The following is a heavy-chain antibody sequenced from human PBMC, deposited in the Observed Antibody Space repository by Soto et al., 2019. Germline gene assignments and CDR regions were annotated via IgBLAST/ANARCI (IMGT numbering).Heavy chain of an antibody. V-gene: IGHV1-18*01. CDR1: GYTFTSYG. D-gene: IGHD3-9*01. J-gene: IGHJ4*02. CDR3: ARDASTHYDILTGYFDY. CDR2: TSAYNGNT. Sequence: ASVKVSCKASGYTFTSYGIVWVRQAPGRGLEWMGWTSAYNGNTNYAQKLQGRVTMTTDTSTSTAYMELRSLRSDDTAVYYCARDASTHYDILTGYFDYWGQGTLVTVSS.